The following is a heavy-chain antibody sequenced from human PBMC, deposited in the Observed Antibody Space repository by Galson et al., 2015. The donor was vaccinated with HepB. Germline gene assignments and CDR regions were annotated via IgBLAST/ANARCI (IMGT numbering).Heavy chain of an antibody. CDR3: ARTYSSSFYYYYYGMDV. Sequence: CAISGDSVSSNSAAWNWIRQSPSRGLEWLRRTYYRSKWYNDYAVSVKSRITINPDTSKNQFSLQLNSVTPEDTAVYYCARTYSSSFYYYYYGMDVWGQGTTVTVSS. V-gene: IGHV6-1*01. D-gene: IGHD6-13*01. CDR1: GDSVSSNSAA. CDR2: TYYRSKWYN. J-gene: IGHJ6*02.